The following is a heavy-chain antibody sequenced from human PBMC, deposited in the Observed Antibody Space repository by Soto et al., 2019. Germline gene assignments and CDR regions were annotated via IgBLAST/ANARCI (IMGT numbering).Heavy chain of an antibody. D-gene: IGHD3-10*01. CDR1: GYTFTSYG. CDR3: ARTDHGVNWFDP. V-gene: IGHV1-18*01. CDR2: ISAYNGNT. Sequence: ASVKVSCKASGYTFTSYGISWVRQAPGQGLEWMGWISAYNGNTNYAQKLQGRVTMTTDTSTSTAYMELRSLRSDDTAVYDCARTDHGVNWFDPWGQGTLVTVAS. J-gene: IGHJ5*02.